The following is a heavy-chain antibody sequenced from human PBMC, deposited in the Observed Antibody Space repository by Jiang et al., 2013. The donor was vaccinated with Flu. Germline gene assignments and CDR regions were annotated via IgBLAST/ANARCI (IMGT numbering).Heavy chain of an antibody. D-gene: IGHD3-22*01. CDR2: ISSSSSYT. CDR1: GFTFSDYY. CDR3: ARMYYYDSSGSHFDY. J-gene: IGHJ4*02. V-gene: IGHV3-11*06. Sequence: LVESGGGLVRPGGSLRPSCAASGFTFSDYYMSWIRQAPGKGLEWVSYISSSSSYTNYADSVKGRFTISRDNAKNSLYLQMNSLRAEDTAVYYCARMYYYDSSGSHFDYWGQGTLVTVSS.